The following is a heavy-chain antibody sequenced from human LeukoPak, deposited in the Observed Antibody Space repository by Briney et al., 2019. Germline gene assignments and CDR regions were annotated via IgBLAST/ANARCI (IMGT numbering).Heavy chain of an antibody. J-gene: IGHJ4*02. CDR2: IKSKTDGETT. V-gene: IGHV3-15*01. CDR1: GFTFSNAW. CDR3: TTDRPYDFWSGYYLYYFDY. Sequence: PGGSLRLSCAASGFTFSNAWVSCGRQAPGKGLEWGGRIKSKTDGETTDYAARVNGRFTISRDDSKNTLYLQINSLNTEDTAVYYCTTDRPYDFWSGYYLYYFDYWGQGTLVTVSS. D-gene: IGHD3-3*01.